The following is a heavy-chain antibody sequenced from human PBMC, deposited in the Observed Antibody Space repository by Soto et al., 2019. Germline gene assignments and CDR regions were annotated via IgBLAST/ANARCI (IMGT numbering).Heavy chain of an antibody. D-gene: IGHD2-15*01. CDR1: GFTFSSYW. CDR2: INSDGSST. V-gene: IGHV3-74*01. Sequence: EVQLVESGGGLVQPGGSLRLSCAASGFTFSSYWMHWVRQAPGKGLVWVSRINSDGSSTSYADSVKGRFTISRDNAKNTLYLQMNSRGAEDTAVYYCARGPYCSGGSCPSDDAFDIWGQGTMGTVSS. J-gene: IGHJ3*02. CDR3: ARGPYCSGGSCPSDDAFDI.